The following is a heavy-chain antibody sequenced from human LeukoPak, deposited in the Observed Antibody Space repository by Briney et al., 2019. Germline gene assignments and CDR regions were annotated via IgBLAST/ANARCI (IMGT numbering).Heavy chain of an antibody. J-gene: IGHJ5*02. D-gene: IGHD3-16*01. V-gene: IGHV1-18*01. CDR2: ISGNNGNT. CDR3: ANTSHESVLYWSDP. CDR1: GYTSTTYG. Sequence: ASVNVSCKASGYTSTTYGIGWVSQAPGQGLEWMGWISGNNGNTNYAQKFQGRVTMTTDTSTSTAYMELGRVISEDAAVYYCANTSHESVLYWSDPWGQGTLVNVSS.